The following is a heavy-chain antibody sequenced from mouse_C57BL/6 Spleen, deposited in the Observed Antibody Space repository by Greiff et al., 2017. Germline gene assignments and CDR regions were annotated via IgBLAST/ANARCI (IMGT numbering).Heavy chain of an antibody. CDR2: ISSGSSTI. CDR3: ARMVAPYAMDY. Sequence: DVHLVESGGGLVKPGGSLKLSCAASGFTFSDYGMHWVRQAPEKGLEWVAYISSGSSTIYYADTVKGRFTISRDNAKNTLFLQMTSLRSEDTAMYYCARMVAPYAMDYWGQGTSVTVSS. CDR1: GFTFSDYG. V-gene: IGHV5-17*01. J-gene: IGHJ4*01. D-gene: IGHD1-1*02.